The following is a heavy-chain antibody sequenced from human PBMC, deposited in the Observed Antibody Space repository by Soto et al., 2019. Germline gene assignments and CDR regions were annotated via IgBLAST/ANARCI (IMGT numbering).Heavy chain of an antibody. V-gene: IGHV3-30*18. CDR2: ISYDGSNK. CDR1: GFTFSSYG. J-gene: IGHJ4*02. CDR3: AKGAVYFDY. Sequence: QVQLVESGGGVVQPGRSLRLSCAASGFTFSSYGMHWVRQAPGKGLEWVAVISYDGSNKYYADSVKGRFTISRDNSKNTLYLQMNSLRAEDTAVYSCAKGAVYFDYWGQGTLVTVSS.